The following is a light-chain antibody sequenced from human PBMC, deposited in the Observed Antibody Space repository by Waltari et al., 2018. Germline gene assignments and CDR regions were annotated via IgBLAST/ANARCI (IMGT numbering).Light chain of an antibody. CDR3: QQYNNWPFT. CDR1: QSVSSN. V-gene: IGKV3-15*01. J-gene: IGKJ3*01. Sequence: EIVMTQSPATLSVSPGERATLSCRASQSVSSNLAWYQQKPGQAPRLLIYGASTRATGIPARCSVSGSGTKFTLTISSLQSEDFAVYYCQQYNNWPFTFGPGTKVDIK. CDR2: GAS.